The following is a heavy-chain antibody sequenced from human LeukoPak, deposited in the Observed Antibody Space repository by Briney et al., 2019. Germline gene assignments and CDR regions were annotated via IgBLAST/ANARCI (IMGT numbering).Heavy chain of an antibody. Sequence: ASVKVSCKAPGGTFSSYAISWVRQAPGQGLEWMGGIIPIFGTANYAQKFQGRVTITTDESTSTAYMELSSLRSEDTAVYYCARERDDCSSTSCYISRRGWFDPWGQGTLVTVSS. V-gene: IGHV1-69*05. CDR1: GGTFSSYA. CDR3: ARERDDCSSTSCYISRRGWFDP. J-gene: IGHJ5*02. D-gene: IGHD2-2*02. CDR2: IIPIFGTA.